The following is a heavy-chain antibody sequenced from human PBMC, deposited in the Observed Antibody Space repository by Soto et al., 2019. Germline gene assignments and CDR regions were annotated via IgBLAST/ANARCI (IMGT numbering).Heavy chain of an antibody. CDR1: GRSITSYY. CDR3: ARTYDSNGYANEFDS. J-gene: IGHJ4*02. V-gene: IGHV4-59*12. CDR2: IYDNGIT. Sequence: QVVLQESGPGLVKPSETLSLTCSVSGRSITSYYWSWVRQPPGKGLEWIGYIYDNGITSQNPFLKSRVTMSADTSQNQFSLKLTSVTGADTAVYFCARTYDSNGYANEFDSWGQVILVTVTS. D-gene: IGHD3-22*01.